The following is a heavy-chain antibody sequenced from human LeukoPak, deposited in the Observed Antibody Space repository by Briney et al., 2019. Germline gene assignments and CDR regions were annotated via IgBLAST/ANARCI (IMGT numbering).Heavy chain of an antibody. J-gene: IGHJ4*02. CDR2: IYYSGST. CDR3: ARVTGYMVEDYFDY. Sequence: SETLSLTCTVSGGSISSYYWSWIRQPPGKGLEWIGYIYYSGSTNYNPSLKSRVTISVDTSKNRFSLRLSSVTAADTAVYYCARVTGYMVEDYFDYWGQGTLVTVSS. CDR1: GGSISSYY. V-gene: IGHV4-59*01. D-gene: IGHD6-13*01.